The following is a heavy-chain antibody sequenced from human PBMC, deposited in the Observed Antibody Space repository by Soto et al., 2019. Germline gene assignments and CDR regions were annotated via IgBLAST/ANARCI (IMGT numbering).Heavy chain of an antibody. CDR2: ISISSSTI. D-gene: IGHD4-17*01. CDR1: GLTFSSYS. V-gene: IGHV3-48*01. J-gene: IGHJ4*02. Sequence: EVQLVESGGGLVQPGGSLRLSFAASGLTFSSYSMNGVRQAPGKGLAWVSYISISSSTIYYADSVKGRFTISRDNAKNSLYLQMNSLRAEDTAVYYCARDLNYGLFDYWGQGTLVTVSS. CDR3: ARDLNYGLFDY.